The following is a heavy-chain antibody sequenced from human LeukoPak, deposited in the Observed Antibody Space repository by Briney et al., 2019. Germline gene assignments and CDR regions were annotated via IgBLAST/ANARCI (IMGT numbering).Heavy chain of an antibody. J-gene: IGHJ3*02. CDR1: GYTFTSYY. D-gene: IGHD3-16*01. CDR2: INPSGGST. Sequence: ASAKVSCKASGYTFTSYYMHWVRQPPGQGLEWMGIINPSGGSTSYAQKFQGRVTMTRDTSTSTVYMELSSLRSEDTAVYYCARGEIVITFGSSRPGDAFNIWGQGTMVTVSS. V-gene: IGHV1-46*01. CDR3: ARGEIVITFGSSRPGDAFNI.